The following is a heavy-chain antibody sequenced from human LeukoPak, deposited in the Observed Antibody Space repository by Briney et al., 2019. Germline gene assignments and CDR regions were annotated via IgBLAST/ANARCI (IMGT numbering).Heavy chain of an antibody. CDR3: ASSDRDCGGDCYPRPLQH. J-gene: IGHJ1*01. Sequence: NPSETLSLTCAVYGGSLSGYYWSWIRQPPGKGLEWIGEINHSGSTNYNPSLKSRVTISVDTSKNQFSLKLSSVTAADTAVYYCASSDRDCGGDCYPRPLQHWGQGTLVTVSS. CDR1: GGSLSGYY. V-gene: IGHV4-34*01. D-gene: IGHD2-21*02. CDR2: INHSGST.